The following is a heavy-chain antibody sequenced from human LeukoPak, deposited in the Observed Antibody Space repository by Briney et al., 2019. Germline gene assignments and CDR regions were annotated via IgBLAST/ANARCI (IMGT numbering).Heavy chain of an antibody. Sequence: PGGSLRLSCAASGFTFGRYAMSWFRQAPGKGLEWISGISDIGHDYYAGSVKGRFTISRDNSRNTLYVQMNSLRAEDTAIYYCAKERDSAFDSWGQGTVVTVSS. CDR3: AKERDSAFDS. D-gene: IGHD2-21*02. V-gene: IGHV3-23*01. CDR2: ISDIGHD. J-gene: IGHJ4*02. CDR1: GFTFGRYA.